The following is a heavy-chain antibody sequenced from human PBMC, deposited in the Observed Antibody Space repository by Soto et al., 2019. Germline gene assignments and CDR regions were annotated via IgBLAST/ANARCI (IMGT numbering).Heavy chain of an antibody. CDR2: ISSSSSYI. CDR1: GFTFSSYS. D-gene: IGHD1-26*01. CDR3: ASRESPIGDFDY. V-gene: IGHV3-21*01. Sequence: GGSLRLSCAASGFTFSSYSMNWVRQAPGKGLEWVSSISSSSSYIYYADSVKGRFTISRDNAKNSLYLKMNSLRAEDTAVYYCASRESPIGDFDYWGQGTLVTVSS. J-gene: IGHJ4*02.